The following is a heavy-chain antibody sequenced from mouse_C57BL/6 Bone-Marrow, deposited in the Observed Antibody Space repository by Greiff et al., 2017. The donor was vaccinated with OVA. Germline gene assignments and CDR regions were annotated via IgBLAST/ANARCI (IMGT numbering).Heavy chain of an antibody. CDR2: IYPGGGYT. CDR1: GYTFTNYW. V-gene: IGHV1-63*01. CDR3: ARGDGFYDAYYFDY. Sequence: QVQLKQSGAELVRPGTSVKMSCKASGYTFTNYWIGWAKQRPGHGLEWIGDIYPGGGYTNYNEKFKGKATLTADKSSSTAYMQFSSLTSEDSAIYYCARGDGFYDAYYFDYWGQGTTLTVSS. J-gene: IGHJ2*01. D-gene: IGHD2-12*01.